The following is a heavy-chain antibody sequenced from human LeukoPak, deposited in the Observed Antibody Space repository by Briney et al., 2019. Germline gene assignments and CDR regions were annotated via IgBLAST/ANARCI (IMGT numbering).Heavy chain of an antibody. CDR2: INGDGSST. J-gene: IGHJ4*02. V-gene: IGHV3-74*01. Sequence: GGSLRLSCAASGFTISSHWTHWVRQAPGEGPVWVSRINGDGSSTSYADSVKGRFTISRDNAKNTLYLQMNSLRAEDTAVYYCGGPYSSSFYVADYWGQGTLVTVSS. D-gene: IGHD6-13*01. CDR1: GFTISSHW. CDR3: GGPYSSSFYVADY.